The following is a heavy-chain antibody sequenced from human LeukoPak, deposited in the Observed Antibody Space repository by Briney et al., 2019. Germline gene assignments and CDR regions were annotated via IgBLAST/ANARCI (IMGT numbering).Heavy chain of an antibody. CDR1: GFTFSSYR. V-gene: IGHV3-21*01. Sequence: GGSLRLSCAASGFTFSSYRMNWVRQAPGKGLEWVSSISSSSSYIYYADSVKGRFTISRDNAKNSLYLQVNSLRAEDTAVYYCARAGGEHIVVVSAAMTRVHYYYYMDVWGKGTTVTVSS. J-gene: IGHJ6*03. CDR3: ARAGGEHIVVVSAAMTRVHYYYYMDV. D-gene: IGHD2-2*01. CDR2: ISSSSSYI.